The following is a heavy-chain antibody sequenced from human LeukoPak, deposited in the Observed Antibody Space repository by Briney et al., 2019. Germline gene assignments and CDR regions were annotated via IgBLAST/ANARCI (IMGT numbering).Heavy chain of an antibody. CDR1: GFTFSDYY. V-gene: IGHV3-11*01. D-gene: IGHD6-19*01. J-gene: IGHJ4*02. CDR3: ARAYSSGWHEYYFDY. Sequence: PGGSLRLSCAASGFTFSDYYMSWIRQAPGKGLEWVSYISSSGSTIYYADSVKGRFTISRDNAKNSLYLQMNSLRAEDTAVYYCARAYSSGWHEYYFDYWGQGTLVTVSS. CDR2: ISSSGSTI.